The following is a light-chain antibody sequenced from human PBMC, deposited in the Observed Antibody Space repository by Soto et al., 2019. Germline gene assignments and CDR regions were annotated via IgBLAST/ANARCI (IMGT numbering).Light chain of an antibody. Sequence: EIVMTQSPATLSVSPGERATLSCRASQSVSSNLAWYQQKPGQAPRLLIYGASTRATGIPARFSGSGSGTDFTVTISSLQSEDFAVYYCQHYTNWPPWTFGQGTKVEIK. CDR3: QHYTNWPPWT. V-gene: IGKV3-15*01. J-gene: IGKJ1*01. CDR2: GAS. CDR1: QSVSSN.